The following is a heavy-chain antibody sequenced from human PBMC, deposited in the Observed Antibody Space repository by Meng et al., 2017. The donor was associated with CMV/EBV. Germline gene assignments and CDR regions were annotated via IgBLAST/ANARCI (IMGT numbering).Heavy chain of an antibody. CDR1: ISSSSYY. Sequence: ISSSSYYRGWIRQPPRKGLEWIGSIYYSGNTYYDPYLKSRVTISVDTSKNQFSLKLSSVTAADTAVYYCARDMYCYDSSGYYYGVDYWGQGTLVTVSS. J-gene: IGHJ4*02. D-gene: IGHD3-22*01. CDR3: ARDMYCYDSSGYYYGVDY. CDR2: IYYSGNT. V-gene: IGHV4-39*07.